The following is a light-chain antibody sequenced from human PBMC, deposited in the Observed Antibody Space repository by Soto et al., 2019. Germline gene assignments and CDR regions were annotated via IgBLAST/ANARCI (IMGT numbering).Light chain of an antibody. V-gene: IGKV3-15*01. CDR2: GAS. J-gene: IGKJ5*01. CDR3: QQYYNWPPRIT. CDR1: QSVSSN. Sequence: EMVVTQTPATLSVSPGERGTLSCRAIQSVSSNFAWYQQKPGQAPRLLIYGASTRASGLPARFSGSGSGTEFTLTISSLQPEDFAVYYCQQYYNWPPRITFGQGTRLEIK.